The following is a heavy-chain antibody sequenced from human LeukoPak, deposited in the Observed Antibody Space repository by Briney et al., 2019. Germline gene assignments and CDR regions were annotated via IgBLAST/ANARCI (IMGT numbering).Heavy chain of an antibody. CDR3: ARVYYDSSGYYVDY. CDR1: GYTFTSYD. Sequence: ASVKVSCKASGYTFTSYDINWVRQATGQGLEWMGWMNPNSGNTGYAQKFQGRVTITADESTSTAYMELSSLRSEDTAVYYCARVYYDSSGYYVDYWGQGTLVTVSS. CDR2: MNPNSGNT. D-gene: IGHD3-22*01. J-gene: IGHJ4*02. V-gene: IGHV1-8*01.